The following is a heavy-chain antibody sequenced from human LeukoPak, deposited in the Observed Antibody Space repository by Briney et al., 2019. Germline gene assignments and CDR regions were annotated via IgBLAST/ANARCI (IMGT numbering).Heavy chain of an antibody. CDR1: GFTFSSYA. CDR3: ARRLAYCGGDCYYGMDV. CDR2: ISGSGGST. V-gene: IGHV3-23*01. Sequence: GGSLRLSCAASGFTFSSYAMSWVRQAPGKGLEWVSVISGSGGSTYYADSVKGRFTISRDNPKNTLYLQMDSLRAEDTAVYYCARRLAYCGGDCYYGMDVWGQGTTVTVSS. D-gene: IGHD2-21*01. J-gene: IGHJ6*02.